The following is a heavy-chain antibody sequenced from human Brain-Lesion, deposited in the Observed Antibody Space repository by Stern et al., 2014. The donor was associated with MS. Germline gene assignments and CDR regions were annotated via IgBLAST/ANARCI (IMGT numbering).Heavy chain of an antibody. J-gene: IGHJ4*02. V-gene: IGHV3-9*01. CDR2: ISWNSGTI. Sequence: QLVESGGDLEKPGTSLRLSCAAFGFTFDDYAMHWVRQAPGKGLEWVAGISWNSGTIGYADSVKGRFTTSRDNAYSSLYLQMNRLRPEDTALYYCARDITGSSAYFAYWGQGTLVTVSS. CDR1: GFTFDDYA. D-gene: IGHD1-14*01. CDR3: ARDITGSSAYFAY.